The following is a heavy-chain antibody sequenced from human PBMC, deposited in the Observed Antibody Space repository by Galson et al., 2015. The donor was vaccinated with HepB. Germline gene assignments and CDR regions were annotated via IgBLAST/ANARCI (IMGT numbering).Heavy chain of an antibody. V-gene: IGHV3-30*18. J-gene: IGHJ4*02. D-gene: IGHD2-2*01. CDR2: ISYDGSNK. CDR3: AKSRCSTSCQYFDY. Sequence: SLRLSCAASGFTFSSYGMHWVRQAPGKGLEWVAVISYDGSNKYYADSVKGRFTISRDNSKNTLYLQMNSLRAEDTAVYYCAKSRCSTSCQYFDYWGQGTLVTVSS. CDR1: GFTFSSYG.